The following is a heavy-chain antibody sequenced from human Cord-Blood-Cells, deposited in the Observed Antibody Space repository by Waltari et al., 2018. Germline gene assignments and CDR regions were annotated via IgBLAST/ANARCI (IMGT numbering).Heavy chain of an antibody. D-gene: IGHD6-19*01. CDR1: GGSFSGYY. V-gene: IGHV4-34*01. CDR2: INHSGST. CDR3: ARGRVAGTYYYYYYMDV. J-gene: IGHJ6*03. Sequence: QVQLQQWGAGLLKPSETLSLTCAVYGGSFSGYYWSWIRQPPGRGLEWIGEINHSGSTNYNPSLKSRVTISVDTSKNQFSLKLGSVTAADTAVYYCARGRVAGTYYYYYYMDVWGKGTTVTVSS.